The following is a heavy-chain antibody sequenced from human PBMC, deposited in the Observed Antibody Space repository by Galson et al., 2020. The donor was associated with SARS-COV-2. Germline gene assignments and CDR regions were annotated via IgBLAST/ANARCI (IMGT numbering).Heavy chain of an antibody. J-gene: IGHJ6*02. D-gene: IGHD1-1*01. CDR1: GGSLGGNY. V-gene: IGHV4-34*01. Sequence: SETLSLTCAVYGGSLGGNYWSWIRQPPGKGLEWIGEINHSGSTNYNPSLKSRVTISVDTSKNQFSLKVSSVIDADTAVYYCARKGWKVFYYYYGMDVWGQGTTVTVSS. CDR2: INHSGST. CDR3: ARKGWKVFYYYYGMDV.